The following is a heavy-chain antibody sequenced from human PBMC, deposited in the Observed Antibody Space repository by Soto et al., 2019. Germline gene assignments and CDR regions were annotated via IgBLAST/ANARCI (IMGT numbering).Heavy chain of an antibody. CDR3: ASGGDILTGYYSWFDP. CDR1: GFTFSSYS. J-gene: IGHJ5*02. Sequence: GGSLRLSCAASGFTFSSYSMNWVRQAPGKGLEWVSYISSSSSTIYYADSVKGRFTISRDNAKNSLYLQMNSLRAEDTAVYYCASGGDILTGYYSWFDPWGQGTLVTVSS. D-gene: IGHD3-9*01. CDR2: ISSSSSTI. V-gene: IGHV3-48*01.